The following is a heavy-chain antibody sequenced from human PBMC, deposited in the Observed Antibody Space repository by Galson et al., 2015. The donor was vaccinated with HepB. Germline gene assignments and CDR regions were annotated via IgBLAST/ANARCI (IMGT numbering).Heavy chain of an antibody. CDR3: ARDFGVGY. CDR1: GFTFSDHW. V-gene: IGHV3-7*01. Sequence: SLRLSCAGSGFTFSDHWMAWVRQAPGKGLEWLANIKRDGSDTYYVDSVKGRFTISRDNAENSVFLQMNSLRVDDTAVYYCARDFGVGYWGQGTLVTVSS. CDR2: IKRDGSDT. D-gene: IGHD2-8*01. J-gene: IGHJ4*02.